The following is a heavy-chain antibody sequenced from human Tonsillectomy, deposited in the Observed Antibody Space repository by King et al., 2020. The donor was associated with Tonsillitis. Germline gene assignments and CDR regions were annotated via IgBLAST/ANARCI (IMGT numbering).Heavy chain of an antibody. D-gene: IGHD3-10*01. CDR1: DGSFSGYY. Sequence: VQLPQWGAGLLKPTETLSLTCAVYDGSFSGYYWNWIRQPPGKGLEWIGEINHIGSTNYNPSLKSRVTISVDTSKNQFSLKMSSVTAADTAVYYCAGDPYGSGVGWFDPWGQGTLVTVSS. J-gene: IGHJ5*02. CDR3: AGDPYGSGVGWFDP. V-gene: IGHV4-34*01. CDR2: INHIGST.